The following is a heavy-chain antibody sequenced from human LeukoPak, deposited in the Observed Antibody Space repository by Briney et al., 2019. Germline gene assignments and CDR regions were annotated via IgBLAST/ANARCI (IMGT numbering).Heavy chain of an antibody. Sequence: GGSLRLSCAASGFTFSSYSMNWVRQAPGKGLEWVSPISSSGSYIYYADSVKGRFTISRDNAKNSLYLQMNSLRAEDTAVYYCARDNVRYDSLFDYWGQGTLVTVSS. V-gene: IGHV3-21*01. CDR3: ARDNVRYDSLFDY. CDR1: GFTFSSYS. CDR2: ISSSGSYI. J-gene: IGHJ4*02. D-gene: IGHD5-12*01.